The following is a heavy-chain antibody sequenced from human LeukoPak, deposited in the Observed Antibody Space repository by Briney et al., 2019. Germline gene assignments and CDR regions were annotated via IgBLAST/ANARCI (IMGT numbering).Heavy chain of an antibody. CDR1: GGSFSGYY. D-gene: IGHD1-26*01. CDR2: INRSGST. CDR3: ARSSPWELDFDY. Sequence: PSETLSLTCAVYGGSFSGYYWSWIRQPPGKGLEWIGEINRSGSTNYNPSLKSRVTMSVDTSKNQFSLKLSSVTAADTAVYYCARSSPWELDFDYWGQGTLVTVSS. V-gene: IGHV4-34*01. J-gene: IGHJ4*02.